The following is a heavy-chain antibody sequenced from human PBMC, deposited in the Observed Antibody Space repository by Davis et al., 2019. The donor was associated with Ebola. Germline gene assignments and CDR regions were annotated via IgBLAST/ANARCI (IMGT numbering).Heavy chain of an antibody. Sequence: PGGSLRLSCAASGLTFDQYGMHWVRQSPGKGLEWVSSISWNSGGIGYADSVKGRFTISRDKSRNTLYLQMDSLRNEDTAVYYCAGGYCSGNCYAYFQRWGQGTQVTVSS. CDR2: ISWNSGGI. J-gene: IGHJ1*01. V-gene: IGHV3-9*01. CDR1: GLTFDQYG. CDR3: AGGYCSGNCYAYFQR. D-gene: IGHD2-21*01.